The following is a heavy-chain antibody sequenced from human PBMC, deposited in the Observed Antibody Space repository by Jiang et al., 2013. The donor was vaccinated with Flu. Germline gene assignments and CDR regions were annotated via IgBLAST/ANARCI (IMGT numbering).Heavy chain of an antibody. CDR2: ISYDGDNR. Sequence: QLVESGGGVVQPGRSLRLSCAASGFIFSGYAMHWVRQAPGKGLEWVAVISYDGDNRYYADSVKGRFTISRDNPKNTLYLQMNSLRAEDTAVYYCARGLRDIVVVPASHYFDYWGQGTLVTVSS. D-gene: IGHD2-2*01. CDR1: GFIFSGYA. J-gene: IGHJ4*02. CDR3: ARGLRDIVVVPASHYFDY. V-gene: IGHV3-30-3*01.